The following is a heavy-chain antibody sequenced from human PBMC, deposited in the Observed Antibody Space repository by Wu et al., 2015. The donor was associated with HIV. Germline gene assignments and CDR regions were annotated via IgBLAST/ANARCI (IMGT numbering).Heavy chain of an antibody. D-gene: IGHD3-16*02. V-gene: IGHV1-69*13. CDR2: IIPTLGIT. CDR1: GGTFSSYG. J-gene: IGHJ6*02. CDR3: ARVPGGVVALYGMDV. Sequence: QVQLVQSGAEVKKPGSSVKVSCKTSGGTFSSYGLSWVRQAPGQGLEWMGRIIPTLGITTYAQKFQGRLTIAADDSTSTAYMELRSLASEDTAIYYCARVPGGVVALYGMDVWGQGTTVTVSS.